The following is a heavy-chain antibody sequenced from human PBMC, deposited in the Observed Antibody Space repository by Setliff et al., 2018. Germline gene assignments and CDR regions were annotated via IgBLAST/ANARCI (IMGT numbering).Heavy chain of an antibody. CDR3: ARDRFYNSWSGTSITAPHDAFDI. D-gene: IGHD3-3*01. J-gene: IGHJ3*02. Sequence: ASVKVSCKASGYTLTNYYMHWVRQAPGQGLEWMGIINPSGGLTRYAQKFQGRVTMTRGMSTSTVYMGVISLRSEDTAVYFCARDRFYNSWSGTSITAPHDAFDIWGQGTRVTVSS. CDR1: GYTLTNYY. CDR2: INPSGGLT. V-gene: IGHV1-46*03.